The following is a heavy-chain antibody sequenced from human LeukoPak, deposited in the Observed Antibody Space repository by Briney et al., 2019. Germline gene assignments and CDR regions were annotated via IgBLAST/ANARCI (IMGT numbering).Heavy chain of an antibody. D-gene: IGHD4-17*01. Sequence: PGGSLRLSCTASGITFNSYAMSWVRQAPGKGLEWVSGISSSGGNTYYADSAKGRFTVSRDNSKNTLYLQMNSLSAEDTAVYYCAQRGTVTRGFDYWGQGTLVTVSS. V-gene: IGHV3-23*01. J-gene: IGHJ4*02. CDR1: GITFNSYA. CDR3: AQRGTVTRGFDY. CDR2: ISSSGGNT.